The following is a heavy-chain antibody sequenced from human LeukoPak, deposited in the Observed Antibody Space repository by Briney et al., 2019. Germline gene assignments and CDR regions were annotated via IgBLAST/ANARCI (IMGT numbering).Heavy chain of an antibody. CDR3: ARVDSGGEASYTWGAGY. J-gene: IGHJ4*02. CDR2: INNDGSLA. D-gene: IGHD2-21*01. V-gene: IGHV3-74*01. CDR1: GFTFSDYW. Sequence: GGSLRLSCAATGFTFSDYWMTWVRQPPGEGLVWLSHINNDGSLAEYADSVKGRFTISRDNVKKTLYLQMNSLRADDTAVYYCARVDSGGEASYTWGAGYWGQGTLLTVSS.